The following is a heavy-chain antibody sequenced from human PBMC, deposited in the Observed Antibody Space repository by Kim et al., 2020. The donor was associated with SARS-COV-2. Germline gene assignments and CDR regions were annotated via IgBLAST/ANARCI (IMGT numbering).Heavy chain of an antibody. CDR1: GFTFSTSY. D-gene: IGHD1-1*01. Sequence: GGSLRLSCAASGFTFSTSYMCWVRQAPGKGLEWVSVIYAGGSTMYADSVRGRFTISRDNSKSTVYLHMNNLRAEDTAHYYCTRVGATGPLDYWGQGSLVTVSS. CDR2: IYAGGST. J-gene: IGHJ4*02. V-gene: IGHV3-53*01. CDR3: TRVGATGPLDY.